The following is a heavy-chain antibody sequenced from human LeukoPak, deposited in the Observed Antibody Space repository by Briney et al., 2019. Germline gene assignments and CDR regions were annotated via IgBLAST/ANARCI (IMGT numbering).Heavy chain of an antibody. Sequence: PGGSLRLSCAASGFTFNTYAMTWVRQAPGKGLEWVSALSGSGGTTYYADSVKGRFTISRDNSKNTLYLQMNSLRAEDTAVYYCTRDSRQYYYGSGRAGGMDVWGQGTTVTVSS. V-gene: IGHV3-23*01. CDR2: LSGSGGTT. D-gene: IGHD3-10*01. J-gene: IGHJ6*02. CDR1: GFTFNTYA. CDR3: TRDSRQYYYGSGRAGGMDV.